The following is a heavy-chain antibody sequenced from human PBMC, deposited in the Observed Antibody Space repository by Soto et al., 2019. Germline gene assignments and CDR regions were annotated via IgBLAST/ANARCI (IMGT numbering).Heavy chain of an antibody. V-gene: IGHV1-8*01. CDR2: MNPNSGNT. CDR1: GYTFTSYD. J-gene: IGHJ5*02. Sequence: ASVKVSCKASGYTFTSYDINWVRQATGQGLEWMGWMNPNSGNTGYAQKFQGRVTMTRNTSISTAYMELSSLRSEDTAVYYCEIVGYSSGRDHTLLDPCGQRTLVTVAS. D-gene: IGHD6-19*01. CDR3: EIVGYSSGRDHTLLDP.